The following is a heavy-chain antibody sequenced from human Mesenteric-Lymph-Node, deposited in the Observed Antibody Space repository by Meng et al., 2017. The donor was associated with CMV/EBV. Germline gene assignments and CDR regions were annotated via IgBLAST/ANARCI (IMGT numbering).Heavy chain of an antibody. J-gene: IGHJ5*02. CDR3: ARHGSNNGGGFDP. CDR2: INPRDSFI. Sequence: CKGSGYRFTTYWISWVRQMPGKGLEWMGRINPRDSFIKYSPSFQANVTISVDNSISTVYLQWSSLKASDTAMYYCARHGSNNGGGFDPWGQGTLVTVSS. V-gene: IGHV5-10-1*01. D-gene: IGHD4-11*01. CDR1: GYRFTTYW.